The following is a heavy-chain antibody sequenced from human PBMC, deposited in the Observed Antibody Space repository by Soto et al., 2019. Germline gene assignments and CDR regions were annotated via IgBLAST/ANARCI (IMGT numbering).Heavy chain of an antibody. J-gene: IGHJ5*02. Sequence: QITLKESGPTLVKPTQTLTLTCTFSGFSFSTSGVGVGWIRQPPGKALEWLALIYWNDDRRYSPSLKSRLTITKDTSKNQLFLTMTNMDPVDTATYYCVSGSFPNWFDPWGQGTLVTVSS. D-gene: IGHD3-10*01. CDR2: IYWNDDR. CDR1: GFSFSTSGVG. V-gene: IGHV2-5*01. CDR3: VSGSFPNWFDP.